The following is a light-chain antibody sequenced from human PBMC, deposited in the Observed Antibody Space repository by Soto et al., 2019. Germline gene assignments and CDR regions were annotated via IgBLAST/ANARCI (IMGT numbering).Light chain of an antibody. J-gene: IGKJ1*01. Sequence: EIVLTQSPGTLSLSPGERGTLSCRASQSVGTNYLAWYQQKPGQAPRLLIYGASTRATGIPDRFSGSGSGTDFTLIISRLDPEDFALYYCQQYGSSPRTFGQGTKVEIK. CDR1: QSVGTNY. CDR3: QQYGSSPRT. CDR2: GAS. V-gene: IGKV3-20*01.